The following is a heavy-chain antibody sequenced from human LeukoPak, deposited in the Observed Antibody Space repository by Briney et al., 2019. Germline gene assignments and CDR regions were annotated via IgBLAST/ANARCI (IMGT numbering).Heavy chain of an antibody. D-gene: IGHD6-13*01. V-gene: IGHV4-59*01. CDR2: IYYSGST. J-gene: IGHJ6*03. CDR3: AIYPPGIAAAGTLMDV. Sequence: PSETLSLTCTVSGGSISSYYWSWIRQPPGKGLEWIGYIYYSGSTNYNPSLKSRVTISVDTSKNQFSLKLSSVTAADTAVYYCAIYPPGIAAAGTLMDVWGKGTTVTVSS. CDR1: GGSISSYY.